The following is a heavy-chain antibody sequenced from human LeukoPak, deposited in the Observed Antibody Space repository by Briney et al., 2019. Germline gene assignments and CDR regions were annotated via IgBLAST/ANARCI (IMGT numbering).Heavy chain of an antibody. D-gene: IGHD4-11*01. CDR2: IRYDGSNK. J-gene: IGHJ6*03. Sequence: PGGSLRLSCAASGFTFSSYGMHWVRQAPGKGLEWVAFIRYDGSNKYYADSVKGRFTISRDNSKNTLYLQMNSLRAEDTAVYYCAKDLIATVTTYYYYYMDVWGKGTTVTVSS. CDR3: AKDLIATVTTYYYYYMDV. CDR1: GFTFSSYG. V-gene: IGHV3-30*02.